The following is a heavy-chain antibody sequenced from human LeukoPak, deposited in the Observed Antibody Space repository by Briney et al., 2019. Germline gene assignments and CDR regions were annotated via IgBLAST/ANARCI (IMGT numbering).Heavy chain of an antibody. Sequence: GGSLRLSCAASGFTFSDYYMSWIRQAPGKGLEWVSYISSSGSTIYYADSVKGRFTISRDNAKNSLYLQMNSLRAEDTAVYYCAGVPQGEFFYYYYMDVWGKGTTVTVSS. D-gene: IGHD3-10*01. J-gene: IGHJ6*03. CDR3: AGVPQGEFFYYYYMDV. CDR1: GFTFSDYY. V-gene: IGHV3-11*04. CDR2: ISSSGSTI.